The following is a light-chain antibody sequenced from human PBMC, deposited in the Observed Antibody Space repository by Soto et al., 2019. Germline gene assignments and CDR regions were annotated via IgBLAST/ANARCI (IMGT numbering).Light chain of an antibody. J-gene: IGKJ1*01. Sequence: IVMTQSPATLSVAPGGRVTFSCRASQGISKKVAWYQHKPGQTPRLLIYDTSTRATGVPTRFSGSRSGAEFTLTISSLQSEDVATYYCQKYNSAPWTFGQGTKVDNK. CDR2: DTS. V-gene: IGKV3-15*01. CDR1: QGISKK. CDR3: QKYNSAPWT.